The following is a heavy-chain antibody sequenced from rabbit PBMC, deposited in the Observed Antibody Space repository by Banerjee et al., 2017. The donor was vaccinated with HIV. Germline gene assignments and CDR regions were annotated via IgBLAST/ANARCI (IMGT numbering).Heavy chain of an antibody. V-gene: IGHV1S40*01. CDR3: ARDYTGGNSYDYVYYFDL. CDR1: GFDLSSYYY. J-gene: IGHJ4*01. Sequence: QSLEESGGDLVKPGASLTLTCTASGFDLSSYYYMCWVRQAPGKGLEWIACIYTGSSGNTYYASWAKGRFTISKTSSTTVTLQMTSLTAADTATYFCARDYTGGNSYDYVYYFDLWGPGTLVTVS. D-gene: IGHD6-1*01. CDR2: IYTGSSGNT.